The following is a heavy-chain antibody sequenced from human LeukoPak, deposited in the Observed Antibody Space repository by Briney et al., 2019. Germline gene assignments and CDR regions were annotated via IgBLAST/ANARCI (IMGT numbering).Heavy chain of an antibody. CDR1: GYSFTSYW. V-gene: IGHV5-51*01. J-gene: IGHJ4*02. Sequence: GESLKISCKGSGYSFTSYWIGWVRQMPGKGLEWMGIIYPGDSDTRYSPSFQGQVTISADKSISTAYLQWSSLKASDTAMYYCAASLRNYYDSSGYSYYWGQGTLVTVSS. CDR3: AASLRNYYDSSGYSYY. D-gene: IGHD3-22*01. CDR2: IYPGDSDT.